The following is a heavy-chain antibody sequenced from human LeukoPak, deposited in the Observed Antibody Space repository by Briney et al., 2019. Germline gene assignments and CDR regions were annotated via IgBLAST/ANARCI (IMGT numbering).Heavy chain of an antibody. CDR1: GFTFSSYA. CDR2: ISGSGGST. J-gene: IGHJ4*02. V-gene: IGHV3-23*01. CDR3: AEDGVSSIKYYYDSSGYYYDN. Sequence: GGSLRLSCAASGFTFSSYAMSWVRQAPGKGLEWVSAISGSGGSTYYADSVKGRFTISRDNSKNTLYLQMNSLRAEDTAVYYCAEDGVSSIKYYYDSSGYYYDNWGQGTLVTVSS. D-gene: IGHD3-22*01.